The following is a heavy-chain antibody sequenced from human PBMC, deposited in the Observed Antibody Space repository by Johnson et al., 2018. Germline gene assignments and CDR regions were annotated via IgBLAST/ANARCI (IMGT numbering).Heavy chain of an antibody. CDR1: GFTFSISG. CDR2: IWYDDNN. J-gene: IGHJ1*01. V-gene: IGHV3-33*01. CDR3: ARDDGRGAEYLQH. Sequence: QVQLVESGGGVVQPGKSLRLSCAASGFTFSISGMHWVRQAPGKGLEWVATIWYDDNNHYIDSVKGRFTISRDNSKNTLYLQMNSLRAEEPAGYYCARDDGRGAEYLQHWGQGTQVTVSA. D-gene: IGHD2-15*01.